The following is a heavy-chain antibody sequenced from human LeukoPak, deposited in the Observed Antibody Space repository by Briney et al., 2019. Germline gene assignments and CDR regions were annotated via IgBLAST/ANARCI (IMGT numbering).Heavy chain of an antibody. D-gene: IGHD2-21*02. CDR2: INPNIGDA. J-gene: IGHJ5*01. Sequence: ASVKVSCKASGYTFTDYFIHWVRQAPGQGLEWMGWINPNIGDASYAQEFQDRVTMTRDWSINTAYMELSRLTSDDTAVYYCARMALDGGDSIGFDSWGQGTLVTVSS. V-gene: IGHV1-2*02. CDR1: GYTFTDYF. CDR3: ARMALDGGDSIGFDS.